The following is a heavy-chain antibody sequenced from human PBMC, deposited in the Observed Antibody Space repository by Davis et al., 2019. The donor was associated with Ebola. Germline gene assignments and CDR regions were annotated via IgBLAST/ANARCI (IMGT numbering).Heavy chain of an antibody. CDR3: AKEVDYYDSSALYYYYYGMDV. Sequence: GESLKISCAASGFTFSSYAMHWVRQAPGKGLEWVAVISYDGSNKYYADSVKGRFTISRDNSKNTLYLQMNSLRAEDTAVYYCAKEVDYYDSSALYYYYYGMDVWGQGTTVTVSS. CDR1: GFTFSSYA. D-gene: IGHD3-22*01. V-gene: IGHV3-30*04. CDR2: ISYDGSNK. J-gene: IGHJ6*02.